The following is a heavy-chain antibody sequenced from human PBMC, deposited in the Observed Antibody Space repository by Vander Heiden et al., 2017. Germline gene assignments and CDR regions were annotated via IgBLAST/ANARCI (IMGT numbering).Heavy chain of an antibody. CDR3: ARVGCSGGSCYFDYYGMDV. J-gene: IGHJ6*02. Sequence: QVQLQESGPGLVKPSETLSLTCTVPGGSVSSGSYYWSWIRQPPGKGLEWIGYIYYSGSTNYNPSLKSRVTISVDTSKNQFSLKLSSVTAADTAVYYCARVGCSGGSCYFDYYGMDVWGQGTTVTVSS. CDR2: IYYSGST. CDR1: GGSVSSGSYY. D-gene: IGHD2-15*01. V-gene: IGHV4-61*01.